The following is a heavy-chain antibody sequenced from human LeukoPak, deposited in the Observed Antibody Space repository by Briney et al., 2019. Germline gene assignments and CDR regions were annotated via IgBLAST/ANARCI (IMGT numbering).Heavy chain of an antibody. Sequence: GVLRLSCAASGFPFTTYWMHWVRQAPGKGLVWVSGINSDGSSTTYADSVKGRFTISRDNAKNTLYLQMNSLRAEDTAVYYCARSSGWYDYWGQGTLVTVSP. CDR1: GFPFTTYW. CDR3: ARSSGWYDY. D-gene: IGHD6-19*01. V-gene: IGHV3-74*01. CDR2: INSDGSST. J-gene: IGHJ4*02.